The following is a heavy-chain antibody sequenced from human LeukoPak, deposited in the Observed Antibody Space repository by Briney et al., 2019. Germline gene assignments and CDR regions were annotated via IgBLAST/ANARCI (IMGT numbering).Heavy chain of an antibody. CDR1: GFSFSSYA. V-gene: IGHV3-23*01. Sequence: GGSLRLSCAASGFSFSSYAMSWVRQAPGKGLEWVSCIIDNGYITYYANSVRGRFTISRDNSKNTLFLQMNSLRAEDTAVYYCAKLGGQEVHNYYVAAWGKGTTVTVSS. CDR2: IIDNGYIT. D-gene: IGHD3-16*01. J-gene: IGHJ6*03. CDR3: AKLGGQEVHNYYVAA.